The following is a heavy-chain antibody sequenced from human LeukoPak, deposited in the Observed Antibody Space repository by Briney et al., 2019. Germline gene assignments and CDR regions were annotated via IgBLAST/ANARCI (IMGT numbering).Heavy chain of an antibody. CDR3: ARRSDSGSDDGEDYFDY. D-gene: IGHD1-26*01. Sequence: SETLSLTCTVSGGSINSGTFYWGWIRQPPGKGLEWIGSMYYDGSSYYNPSLKSRITTSVDTSKNQFSLKLTSVTAADTAVYFCARRSDSGSDDGEDYFDYWGQGTLVTVSS. CDR1: GGSINSGTFY. CDR2: MYYDGSS. V-gene: IGHV4-39*01. J-gene: IGHJ4*02.